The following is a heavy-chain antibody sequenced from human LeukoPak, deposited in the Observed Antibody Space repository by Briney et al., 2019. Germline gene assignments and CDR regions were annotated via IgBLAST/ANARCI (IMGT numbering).Heavy chain of an antibody. CDR1: GYSFTSYW. D-gene: IGHD6-13*01. CDR2: IYPGDSDT. J-gene: IGHJ6*03. CDR3: ARHRGKVGSPYSSSRKEYYYYMDV. Sequence: GESLKISCKGSGYSFTSYWIGWVRQMPGKGLEWMGIIYPGDSDTRYSPSFQGQVTISADKSISTAYLQWSSLKASDTAMYYCARHRGKVGSPYSSSRKEYYYYMDVWGKGTTVTVSS. V-gene: IGHV5-51*01.